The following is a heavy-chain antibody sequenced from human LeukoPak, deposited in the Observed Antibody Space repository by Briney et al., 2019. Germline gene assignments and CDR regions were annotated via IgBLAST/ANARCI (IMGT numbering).Heavy chain of an antibody. V-gene: IGHV3-43*01. CDR1: GFTFDDYT. J-gene: IGHJ6*03. Sequence: RAGGSLRLSCAASGFTFDDYTMHWFRQAPGKGLEWVSLISWDGGSTYYADSVKGRFTISRDNSKNSLYLQMNSLRTEDTALYYCAKGSYYNVDYYYYYMDVWGKGTTVTVSS. CDR3: AKGSYYNVDYYYYYMDV. D-gene: IGHD3-10*01. CDR2: ISWDGGST.